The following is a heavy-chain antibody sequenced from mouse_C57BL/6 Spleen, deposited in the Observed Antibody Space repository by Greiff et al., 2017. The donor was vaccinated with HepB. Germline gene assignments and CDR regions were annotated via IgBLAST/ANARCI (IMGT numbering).Heavy chain of an antibody. J-gene: IGHJ3*01. Sequence: EVKLMESGPGLVKPSQSLSLTCSVTGYSITSGYYWNWIRQFPGNKLEWMGYISYDGSNNYNPSLKNRISITRDTSKNQFFLKLNSVTTEDTATYYCARGGYYDFPFAYWGQGTLVTVSA. CDR1: GYSITSGYY. D-gene: IGHD2-4*01. CDR2: ISYDGSN. V-gene: IGHV3-6*01. CDR3: ARGGYYDFPFAY.